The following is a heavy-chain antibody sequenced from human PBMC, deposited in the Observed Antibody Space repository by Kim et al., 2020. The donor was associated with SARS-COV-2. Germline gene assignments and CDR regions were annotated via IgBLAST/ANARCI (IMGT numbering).Heavy chain of an antibody. V-gene: IGHV3-43*02. CDR2: ISGDGGST. J-gene: IGHJ4*02. Sequence: GGSLRLSCAASGFTFDDYAMHWVRQAPGKGLEWVSLISGDGGSTYYADSVKGRFTISRDNSKNSLYLQMNSLRTEDTALYYCAKGPRGDTVTQPDYWGQGTLVTVSS. CDR3: AKGPRGDTVTQPDY. CDR1: GFTFDDYA. D-gene: IGHD4-17*01.